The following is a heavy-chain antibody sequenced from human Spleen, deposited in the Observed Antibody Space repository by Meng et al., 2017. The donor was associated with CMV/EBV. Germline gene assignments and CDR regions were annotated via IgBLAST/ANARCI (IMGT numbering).Heavy chain of an antibody. CDR3: VTYSSGYYYFDY. CDR1: GYSFAKHW. V-gene: IGHV5-51*01. CDR2: IYPGDSDT. D-gene: IGHD3-22*01. Sequence: KGSGYSFAKHWIGWVRQLAGKGLEWMGIIYPGDSDTKYSPSIQGQVTISVDKSISTAYVQWSSLEASDTAMYYCVTYSSGYYYFDYWGQGTLVTVSS. J-gene: IGHJ4*02.